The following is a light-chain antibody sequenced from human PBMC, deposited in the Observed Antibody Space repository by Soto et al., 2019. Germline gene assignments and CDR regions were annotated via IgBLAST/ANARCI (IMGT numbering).Light chain of an antibody. CDR1: QSISSY. J-gene: IGKJ1*01. V-gene: IGKV3-11*01. CDR3: QQRISWPRT. CDR2: DAS. Sequence: EIVLTQSPATLSLSPGERATLSCRASQSISSYLAWYQQKPGQAPRLLIYDASNRATGISARFSGSGSGTDFTLTISSLEPEDFAVYYCQQRISWPRTLGQGTKVEVK.